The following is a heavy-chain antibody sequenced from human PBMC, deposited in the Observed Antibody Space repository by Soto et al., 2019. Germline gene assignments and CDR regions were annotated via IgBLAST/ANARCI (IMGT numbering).Heavy chain of an antibody. CDR1: GYTFTGYY. CDR3: ARGPYDSSGYLYFDY. J-gene: IGHJ4*02. D-gene: IGHD3-22*01. Sequence: ASVKVSCKASGYTFTGYYMRWVRQAPGQGLEWMGWINPNSGGTNYAQKFQGRVTMTRDTSISTAYMELSRLRSDDTAVYYCARGPYDSSGYLYFDYWGQGTLVTVSS. V-gene: IGHV1-2*02. CDR2: INPNSGGT.